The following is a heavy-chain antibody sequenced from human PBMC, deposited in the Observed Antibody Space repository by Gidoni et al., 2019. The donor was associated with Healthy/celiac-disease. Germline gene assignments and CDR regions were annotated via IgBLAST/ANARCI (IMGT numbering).Heavy chain of an antibody. D-gene: IGHD1-26*01. J-gene: IGHJ4*02. CDR1: GFTFSSYS. CDR3: ARALVGAVRYYFDY. Sequence: EVQLVESGGGLVKPGGSLRLSCAASGFTFSSYSMNWVRQAPGKGLEWVSSISSSSSYIYYADSVKGRFTISRDNAKNSLYLQMNSLRAEDTAVYYCARALVGAVRYYFDYWGQGTLVTVSS. V-gene: IGHV3-21*01. CDR2: ISSSSSYI.